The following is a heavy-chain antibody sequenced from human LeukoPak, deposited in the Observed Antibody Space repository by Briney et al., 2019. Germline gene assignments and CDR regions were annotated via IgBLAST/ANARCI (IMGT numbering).Heavy chain of an antibody. CDR2: IYYSGST. V-gene: IGHV4-59*01. J-gene: IGHJ5*02. CDR1: GPSISTNY. Sequence: SETLSLTCTVSGPSISTNYWSWIRQPPGKGLEWIGYIYYSGSTNYNPSLKSRVTISVDTSKNQFSLKLISVAAADTDVYYCARHQPFDPWGQGTLVTVSS. CDR3: ARHQPFDP.